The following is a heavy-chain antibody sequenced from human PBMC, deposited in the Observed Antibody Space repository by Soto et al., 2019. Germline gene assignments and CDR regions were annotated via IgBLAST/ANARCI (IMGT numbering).Heavy chain of an antibody. CDR2: IYVTGNX. CDR3: ARGTDTWLFAL. D-gene: IGHD3-10*01. Sequence: PSETLSLTCTVSYDSISSVGYYWSWIRQHPGKCLEWIGYIYVTGNXXYKSSLKXXLTFSVDTSKXHFSLXLTSVTSADKXVYYCARGTDTWLFALWRRGTLVTVSS. V-gene: IGHV4-31*01. J-gene: IGHJ2*01. CDR1: YDSISSVGYY.